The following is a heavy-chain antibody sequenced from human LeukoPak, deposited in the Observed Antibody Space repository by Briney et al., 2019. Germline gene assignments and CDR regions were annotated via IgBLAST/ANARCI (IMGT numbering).Heavy chain of an antibody. V-gene: IGHV3-66*01. CDR1: GFTVSSNY. Sequence: PGGSLRLSCAASGFTVSSNYMSWVRQAPGKGLEWVSVIYSGGSTYYADSVKGRFTISRDNSKNTLYLQMNSLRAEDTAVYYCARISRANWFDPWGQGTLVTVS. CDR2: IYSGGST. CDR3: ARISRANWFDP. J-gene: IGHJ5*02.